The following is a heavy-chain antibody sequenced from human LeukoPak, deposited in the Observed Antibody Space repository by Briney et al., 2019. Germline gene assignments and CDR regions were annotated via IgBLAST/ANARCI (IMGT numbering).Heavy chain of an antibody. V-gene: IGHV1-46*01. D-gene: IGHD2-15*01. CDR3: ATLKSGLVVAATGPYNWFDP. CDR1: GYTFTSYY. CDR2: INPSGGST. Sequence: EASVKVSCKASGYTFTSYYKHWVRQAPGQGLEWMGIINPSGGSTSYAQKFQGRVTITADESTSTAYMELSSLRSEDTAVYYCATLKSGLVVAATGPYNWFDPWGQGTLVTVSS. J-gene: IGHJ5*02.